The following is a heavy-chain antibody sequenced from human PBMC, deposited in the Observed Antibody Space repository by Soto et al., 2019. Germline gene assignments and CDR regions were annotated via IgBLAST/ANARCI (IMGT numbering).Heavy chain of an antibody. V-gene: IGHV3-30*18. Sequence: QVQLVESGGGVVQPGRSLRLSCAASGFTFSSYGMHWVRQAPGKGLEWVAVISYDGSNKYYADSVKGRFTISRDNSKNTRYLQMNSLRAEDTAVYYCAKDVRDFWSGYFPLYYYYGMDVWGQGTTVTVSS. CDR1: GFTFSSYG. CDR3: AKDVRDFWSGYFPLYYYYGMDV. J-gene: IGHJ6*02. D-gene: IGHD3-3*01. CDR2: ISYDGSNK.